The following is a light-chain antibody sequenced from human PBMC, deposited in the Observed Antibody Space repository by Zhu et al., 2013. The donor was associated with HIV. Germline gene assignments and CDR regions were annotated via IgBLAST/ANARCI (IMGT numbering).Light chain of an antibody. J-gene: IGKJ2*03. CDR1: QGISSA. CDR3: QQYYRTPYS. CDR2: DAS. Sequence: AIQLTQSPSSLSASVGDRVTITCRASQGISSALAWYQQKPGKPPKLLIYDASSLESGVPSRFSGSGSGTDFTLTISSLQADDVAVYYCQQYYRTPYSFGQGTKLEIK. V-gene: IGKV1-13*02.